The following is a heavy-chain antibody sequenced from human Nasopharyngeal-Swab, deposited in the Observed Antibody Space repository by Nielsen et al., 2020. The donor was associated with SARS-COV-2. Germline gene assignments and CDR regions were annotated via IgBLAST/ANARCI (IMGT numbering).Heavy chain of an antibody. V-gene: IGHV1-18*01. J-gene: IGHJ5*02. CDR1: GYTFTSYG. Sequence: ASVKVSCKASGYTFTSYGISWVRQAPGQGLEWMGWISAYNGNTNYAQKLQGRVTMTTDTSTSTACMELRSLRSDDTAVYYCARYYFVVGVPAAASYNWFDPWGQGTLVTVSS. D-gene: IGHD2-2*01. CDR2: ISAYNGNT. CDR3: ARYYFVVGVPAAASYNWFDP.